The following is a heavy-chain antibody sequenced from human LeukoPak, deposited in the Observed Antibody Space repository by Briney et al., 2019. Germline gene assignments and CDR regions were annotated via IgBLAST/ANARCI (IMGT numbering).Heavy chain of an antibody. Sequence: ASVKVSCKASGYTFTGYYMHWVRQAPGQGLEWMGWINPNSGGTNYAQKFQGRVTMTRDTSISTAYMELSRLRSDDTAVYYCARGRGGGWYGTWFDPWGQGTLVTVSS. CDR3: ARGRGGGWYGTWFDP. CDR1: GYTFTGYY. D-gene: IGHD6-19*01. CDR2: INPNSGGT. V-gene: IGHV1-2*02. J-gene: IGHJ5*02.